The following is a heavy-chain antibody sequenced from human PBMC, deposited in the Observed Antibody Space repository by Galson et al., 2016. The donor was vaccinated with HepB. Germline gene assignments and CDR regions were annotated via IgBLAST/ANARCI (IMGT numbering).Heavy chain of an antibody. V-gene: IGHV3-21*01. J-gene: IGHJ4*02. Sequence: SLRLSCAASGFSFSTYTMNWVRQAPGQGLEWVASISSSGNSIYYRDSVTGRFPLSRDNAKQSMSLQMNTPSAEDTAVYYCHSSSWFFAYWGLGTLVIVSS. CDR2: ISSSGNSI. D-gene: IGHD6-13*01. CDR3: HSSSWFFAY. CDR1: GFSFSTYT.